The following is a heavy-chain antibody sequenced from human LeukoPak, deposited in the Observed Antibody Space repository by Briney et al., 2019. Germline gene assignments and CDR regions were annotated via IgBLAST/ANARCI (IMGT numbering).Heavy chain of an antibody. CDR3: ARDSITGTTVYYYGMDV. J-gene: IGHJ6*02. V-gene: IGHV6-1*01. Sequence: SQTLSLTCAISGDSVSSNSPAWNWIRQSPSRGLEWLGRTYYRSKWYNDYAVSVKSRITINPDTSKNQFSLQLNSVTPEGTAVYYCARDSITGTTVYYYGMDVWGQGTTVTVSS. CDR1: GDSVSSNSPA. CDR2: TYYRSKWYN. D-gene: IGHD1-7*01.